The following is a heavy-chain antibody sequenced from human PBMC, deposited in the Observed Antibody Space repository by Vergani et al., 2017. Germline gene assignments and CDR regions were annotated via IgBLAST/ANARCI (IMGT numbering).Heavy chain of an antibody. CDR1: DSSIMTNPY. CDR2: IHHSGDT. CDR3: ARDCPGGGGDCSAGWYFDL. V-gene: IGHV4-38-2*02. D-gene: IGHD2-21*02. Sequence: QVQLQESGPGLVKPSETLTLTCDVSDSSIMTNPYWGWFRQSPGKGLEWIGCIHHSGDTHYNSSLKSRGSISIVSSSKFSLSLTSVTAADTAVYYCARDCPGGGGDCSAGWYFDLWGRGTLVTVSS. J-gene: IGHJ2*01.